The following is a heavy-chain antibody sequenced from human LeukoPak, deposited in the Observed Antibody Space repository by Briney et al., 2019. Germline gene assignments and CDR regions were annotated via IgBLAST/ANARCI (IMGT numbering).Heavy chain of an antibody. CDR3: ASRGDPSIFYYFDF. V-gene: IGHV3-23*01. J-gene: IGHJ4*02. CDR1: GFTFSSHA. Sequence: GGSLRLSCTGSGFTFSSHAMTWVRQAPGKGPEWASSISGNGRTTYYSDSVRGRFTISRDNSKNTLYLHMNSLRADDTAVYYCASRGDPSIFYYFDFWGQGTLVTVSS. CDR2: ISGNGRTT. D-gene: IGHD2/OR15-2a*01.